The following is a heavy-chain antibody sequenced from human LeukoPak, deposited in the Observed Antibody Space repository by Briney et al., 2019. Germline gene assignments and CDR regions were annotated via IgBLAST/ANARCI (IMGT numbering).Heavy chain of an antibody. CDR3: VRYCSSTSCYAEGVDY. CDR1: GFTFSSYA. V-gene: IGHV3-64D*06. CDR2: ISSNGGST. D-gene: IGHD2-2*01. J-gene: IGHJ4*02. Sequence: GGSLRLSCSASGFTFSSYAMHWVRQAPGKGLEYVSAISSNGGSTYYADSVKGRFTISSDNSKNTLYLQMSSLRAEDTAVYYCVRYCSSTSCYAEGVDYWGQGTLVTVSS.